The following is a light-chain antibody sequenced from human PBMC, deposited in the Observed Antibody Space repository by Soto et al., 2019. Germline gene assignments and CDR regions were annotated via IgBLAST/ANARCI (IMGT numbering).Light chain of an antibody. V-gene: IGKV3-20*01. J-gene: IGKJ4*01. CDR1: QSIRSKY. CDR3: QQYASSPLT. Sequence: EIVLTQSPGTLSLSSGERATLSCRASQSIRSKYLAWYQQKPGQAPRLLIYGASSRATGIPDRFGGSGSGTDFTLTISRLEPEDFAVYYCQQYASSPLTFGGGTKVEI. CDR2: GAS.